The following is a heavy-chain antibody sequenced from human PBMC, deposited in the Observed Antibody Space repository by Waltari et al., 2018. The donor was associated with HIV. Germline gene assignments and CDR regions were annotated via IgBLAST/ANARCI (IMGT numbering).Heavy chain of an antibody. V-gene: IGHV1-2*06. D-gene: IGHD3-16*01. CDR3: ARDMGPFNN. Sequence: QVQLVQSGAEVKKPGASVKVSCKASGYTITGYFLHWVRQAPGQGLEWMGRRNPSRGKTNYAHKFQCRVTMTSDTSINTAYMELSSMRSDDTAVYYCARDMGPFNNWGQGTLVTVSS. CDR2: RNPSRGKT. J-gene: IGHJ4*02. CDR1: GYTITGYF.